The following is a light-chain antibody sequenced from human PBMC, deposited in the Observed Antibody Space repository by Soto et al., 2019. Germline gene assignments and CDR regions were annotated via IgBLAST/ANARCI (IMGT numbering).Light chain of an antibody. J-gene: IGKJ1*01. Sequence: DIQMTQSPSTLSASVGDRVTITCRASQSISSWLAWYQQKPGKAPKLLIYKASSLESGVPSRFSGSGSGTDFTLTISSLQPYDFANYYCQQYNSYPWTFGQGTKVEIK. V-gene: IGKV1-5*03. CDR2: KAS. CDR3: QQYNSYPWT. CDR1: QSISSW.